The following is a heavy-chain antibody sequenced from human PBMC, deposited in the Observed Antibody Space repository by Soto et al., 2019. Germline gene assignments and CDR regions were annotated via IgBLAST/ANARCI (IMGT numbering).Heavy chain of an antibody. V-gene: IGHV3-30*18. J-gene: IGHJ1*01. Sequence: GGSLRLSCAASGFTFSSYGMHWVRQAPGKGLEWVAVISYDGSNEYYADSVKGRFTISRDNSKNTLYLQMNSLRAEDTAVYYCAKFDDGSSWLAGYFQHWGQGTLVTVSS. CDR1: GFTFSSYG. CDR3: AKFDDGSSWLAGYFQH. D-gene: IGHD6-13*01. CDR2: ISYDGSNE.